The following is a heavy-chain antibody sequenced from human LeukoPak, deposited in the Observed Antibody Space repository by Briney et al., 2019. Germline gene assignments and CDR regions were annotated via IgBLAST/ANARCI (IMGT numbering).Heavy chain of an antibody. D-gene: IGHD6-13*01. Sequence: GGSLRLSCAASGFTFSSYAMSWVRQAPGKGREWVSAISGDGGNAYYADSVKGRFTISSDNSKNTLDLQMNSLRAEDTAVYYCAKDADSSSWYVRFDYWGQGTLVTVSS. CDR3: AKDADSSSWYVRFDY. CDR2: ISGDGGNA. V-gene: IGHV3-23*01. CDR1: GFTFSSYA. J-gene: IGHJ4*02.